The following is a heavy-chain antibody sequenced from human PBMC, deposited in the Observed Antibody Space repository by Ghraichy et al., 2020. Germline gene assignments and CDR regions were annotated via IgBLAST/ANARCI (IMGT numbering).Heavy chain of an antibody. CDR3: ARDTVYCSGISCYDYYYGLDV. J-gene: IGHJ6*02. Sequence: GGSLRLSCAASGFTFISYWMHWVRQAPGKGLVWVSRINSDGSRTSYADSVKGRFTISRDNAMNTLYLQMNSLRAEDTAVYYCARDTVYCSGISCYDYYYGLDVWGQGTTVTVSS. CDR2: INSDGSRT. D-gene: IGHD2-2*01. CDR1: GFTFISYW. V-gene: IGHV3-74*01.